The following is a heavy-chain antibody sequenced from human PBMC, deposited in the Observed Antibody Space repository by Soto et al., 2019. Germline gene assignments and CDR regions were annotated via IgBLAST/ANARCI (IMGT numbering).Heavy chain of an antibody. CDR3: ARDQRITMVRGVIIAVPSFDY. J-gene: IGHJ4*02. CDR2: INPSGGST. V-gene: IGHV1-46*01. CDR1: GYTFTSHY. Sequence: ASVKVSCKASGYTFTSHYMHWVRQAPGQGLEWMGIINPSGGSTSYAQKFQGRVTMTRDTSTSTVYMELSSLRSEDTAVHYCARDQRITMVRGVIIAVPSFDYWGQGTLVTVSS. D-gene: IGHD3-10*01.